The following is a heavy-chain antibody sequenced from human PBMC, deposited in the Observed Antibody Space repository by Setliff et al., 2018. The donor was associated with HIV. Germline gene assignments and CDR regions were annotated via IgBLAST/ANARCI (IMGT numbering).Heavy chain of an antibody. CDR1: GDSVSSNSAA. V-gene: IGHV6-1*01. CDR2: TYFRSKWYY. J-gene: IGHJ4*02. CDR3: ARGSYGSVLLWGQGTLVTVDY. D-gene: IGHD6-19*01. Sequence: SQTLSLTCAISGDSVSSNSAAWNWIRQSPARGLEWLGRTYFRSKWYYNYAESVKSRITINPDTSKNQFSLQLNSVTPEDTAVYYCARGSYGSVLLWGQGTLVTVDYWGQGTLVTVSS.